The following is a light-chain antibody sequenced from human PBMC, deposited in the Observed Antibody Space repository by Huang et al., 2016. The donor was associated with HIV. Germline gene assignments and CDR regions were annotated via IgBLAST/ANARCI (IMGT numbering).Light chain of an antibody. J-gene: IGKJ5*01. V-gene: IGKV4-1*01. CDR1: HSVLYTPNKVNY. CDR2: WAS. Sequence: IVMTQSPDSLAVSLDDRATINSKSIHSVLYTPNKVNYLAWFQQRPGQPPKLHIYWASTREFGVPDRFSGSGSGTDFTLTINNLQEEDVAVYYCQQYYSLLTFGPGTRLDIK. CDR3: QQYYSLLT.